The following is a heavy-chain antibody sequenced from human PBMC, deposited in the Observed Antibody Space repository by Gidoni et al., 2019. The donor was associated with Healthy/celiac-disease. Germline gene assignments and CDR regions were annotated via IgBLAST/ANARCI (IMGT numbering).Heavy chain of an antibody. CDR2: IYYSGST. D-gene: IGHD3-22*01. V-gene: IGHV4-59*01. CDR3: AREGSYYDSSGYYAESFRYWYFDL. J-gene: IGHJ2*01. Sequence: QVQLQESGPGLVKPSETLSLTGTVSGGSISSYYWSWIRQPPGKGLEWIGYIYYSGSTNYNPSLKSRVTISVDTSKNQFSLKLSSVTAADTAVYYCAREGSYYDSSGYYAESFRYWYFDLWGRGTLVTVSS. CDR1: GGSISSYY.